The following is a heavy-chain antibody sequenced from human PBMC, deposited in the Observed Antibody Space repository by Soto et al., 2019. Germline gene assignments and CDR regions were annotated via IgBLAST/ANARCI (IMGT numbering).Heavy chain of an antibody. Sequence: GGSRVLSCAASGFKFRSDWMNWVRQSPGKGLEWVSRIISGGTRVSYADSVKGRFTISRDNSKNTLYLQMNSLRAEDTAVYYCERGWPYFDYWGQGTLVTVSS. D-gene: IGHD2-15*01. CDR3: ERGWPYFDY. V-gene: IGHV3-74*01. CDR1: GFKFRSDW. CDR2: IISGGTRV. J-gene: IGHJ4*02.